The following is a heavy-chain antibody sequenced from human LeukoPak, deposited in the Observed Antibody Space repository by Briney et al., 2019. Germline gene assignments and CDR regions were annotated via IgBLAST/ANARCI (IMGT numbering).Heavy chain of an antibody. V-gene: IGHV4-4*07. J-gene: IGHJ4*02. CDR1: GGSIHSY. D-gene: IGHD6-13*01. CDR3: ARGPPRYSSRKYFDY. CDR2: IYYSGST. Sequence: SETLSLTCTVSGGSIHSYWSWIRQPAGKGLEWIGSIYYSGSTNYNPSLKSRVTISVDTSKNQFSLKLSSVTAADTAVYYCARGPPRYSSRKYFDYWGQGTLVTVSS.